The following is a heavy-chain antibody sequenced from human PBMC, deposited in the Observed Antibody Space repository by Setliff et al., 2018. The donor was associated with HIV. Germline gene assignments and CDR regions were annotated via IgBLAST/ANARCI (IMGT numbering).Heavy chain of an antibody. Sequence: PSETLSLTCSVSGGSISSGGFYWSWIRQHPGKGLEWIGYIYYTGSAYYNPSLKSRVNISVDMSKNQFSLNMTSLTVAVTAVYFCARARSGSYYPDLDCWGQGTLVTVSS. CDR3: ARARSGSYYPDLDC. J-gene: IGHJ4*02. CDR2: IYYTGSA. D-gene: IGHD1-26*01. CDR1: GGSISSGGFY. V-gene: IGHV4-31*03.